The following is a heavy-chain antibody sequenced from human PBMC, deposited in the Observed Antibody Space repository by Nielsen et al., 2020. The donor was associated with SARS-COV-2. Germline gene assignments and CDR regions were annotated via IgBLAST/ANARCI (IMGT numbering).Heavy chain of an antibody. D-gene: IGHD3-3*01. CDR3: ARDAFSRPNLEWLIPPNNWFDP. CDR1: GFTFSDYY. CDR2: ISSSGSTI. V-gene: IGHV3-11*01. J-gene: IGHJ5*02. Sequence: GESLKISCAASGFTFSDYYMSWIRQAPGKGLEWVSYISSSGSTIYYADSVKGRFTISRDNAKNSLYLQMNSLRAEDTAVYYCARDAFSRPNLEWLIPPNNWFDPWGQGTLVTVSS.